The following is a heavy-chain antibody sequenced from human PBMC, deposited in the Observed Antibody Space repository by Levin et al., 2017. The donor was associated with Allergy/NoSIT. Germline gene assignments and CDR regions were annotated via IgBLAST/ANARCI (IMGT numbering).Heavy chain of an antibody. CDR2: ISGSGGST. J-gene: IGHJ4*02. CDR1: GFTFSSYA. CDR3: AESYCSGGSCYSFDY. D-gene: IGHD2-15*01. V-gene: IGHV3-23*01. Sequence: GESLKISCAASGFTFSSYAMSWVRQAPGKGLEWVSAISGSGGSTYYADSVKGRFTISRDNSKNTLYLQMNSLRAEDTAVYYCAESYCSGGSCYSFDYWGQGTLVTVSS.